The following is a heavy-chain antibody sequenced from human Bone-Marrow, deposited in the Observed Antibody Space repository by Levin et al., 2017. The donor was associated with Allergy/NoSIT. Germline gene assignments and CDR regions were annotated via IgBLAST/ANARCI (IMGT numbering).Heavy chain of an antibody. J-gene: IGHJ4*02. CDR1: GFRVSTTY. CDR2: MYSTGTT. Sequence: LSLTCAASGFRVSTTYMAWVRQAPRKGLEWVSVMYSTGTTYHADSVKGRFTISRDNSKNTLYLQMNSLRAEDTAVYYCSSAPGFTDYWGQGTLVTVSS. V-gene: IGHV3-66*01. CDR3: SSAPGFTDY.